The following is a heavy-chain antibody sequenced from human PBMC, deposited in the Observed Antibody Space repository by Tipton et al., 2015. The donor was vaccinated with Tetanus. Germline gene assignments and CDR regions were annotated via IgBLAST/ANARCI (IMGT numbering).Heavy chain of an antibody. CDR2: INHSGST. D-gene: IGHD3-16*01. J-gene: IGHJ6*02. CDR3: ASTVGHSGGYYYYYGMDV. CDR1: GGSFSGYY. V-gene: IGHV4-34*01. Sequence: TLSLTCAVYGGSFSGYYWSWIRQPPGKGLEWIGEINHSGSTNYNPSLKSRVTISVDTSKKQFSLKLSSVTAADTAVYYCASTVGHSGGYYYYYGMDVWGQGTTVTVSS.